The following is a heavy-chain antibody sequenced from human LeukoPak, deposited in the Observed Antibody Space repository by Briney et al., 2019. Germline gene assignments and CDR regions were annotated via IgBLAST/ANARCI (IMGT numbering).Heavy chain of an antibody. V-gene: IGHV3-7*01. CDR3: ARHSRGSPIDD. J-gene: IGHJ4*02. CDR2: IRQDGSDK. CDR1: GFTFNSYW. D-gene: IGHD2-15*01. Sequence: GGSLRLSCAASGFTFNSYWMSWVRQAPEKGPEWLANIRQDGSDKQYVDSVKGRFIISRDNAKNSLYLQMNSRSAEDTAVYYCARHSRGSPIDDWGQGTLVTVSS.